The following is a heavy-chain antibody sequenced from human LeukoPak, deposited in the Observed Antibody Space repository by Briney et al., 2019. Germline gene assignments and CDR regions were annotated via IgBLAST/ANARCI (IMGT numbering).Heavy chain of an antibody. Sequence: SVKVSCKASGGTFSSYAISWVQQAPGQGLEWMGGIIPIFGTANYAQKFQGRVTITADESTSTAYMELSGLRSEDTAVYYCARAVAVHDYGDYFDYWGQGTLVTVSS. CDR3: ARAVAVHDYGDYFDY. J-gene: IGHJ4*02. D-gene: IGHD4-17*01. V-gene: IGHV1-69*13. CDR1: GGTFSSYA. CDR2: IIPIFGTA.